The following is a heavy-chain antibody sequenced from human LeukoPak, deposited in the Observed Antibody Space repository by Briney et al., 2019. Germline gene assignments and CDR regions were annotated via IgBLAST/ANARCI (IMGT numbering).Heavy chain of an antibody. CDR1: GFTFSSYS. J-gene: IGHJ4*02. D-gene: IGHD1-26*01. CDR2: ISSSSSYI. V-gene: IGHV3-21*01. Sequence: PGGSLRLSCAASGFTFSSYSMNWVRQAPGKELEWVSSISSSSSYIYYADSVKGRFTISRDNAKNSLYLQMNSLRAEDTAVYYCARDRIVGAKPDYWGQGTLVTVSS. CDR3: ARDRIVGAKPDY.